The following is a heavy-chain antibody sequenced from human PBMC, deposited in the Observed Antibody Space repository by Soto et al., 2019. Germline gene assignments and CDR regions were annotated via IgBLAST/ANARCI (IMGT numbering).Heavy chain of an antibody. CDR2: IYHSGST. CDR1: GYSISSGYY. Sequence: SETLSLTCAVSGYSISSGYYWGWIRQPPGKGLEWIGSIYHSGSTYYNPSLKSRVTISVDTPKNQFSLKLSSVTAADTAVYYCARGTGEYYYYYYGMDVWGQGTTVTVSS. V-gene: IGHV4-38-2*01. D-gene: IGHD3-10*01. CDR3: ARGTGEYYYYYYGMDV. J-gene: IGHJ6*02.